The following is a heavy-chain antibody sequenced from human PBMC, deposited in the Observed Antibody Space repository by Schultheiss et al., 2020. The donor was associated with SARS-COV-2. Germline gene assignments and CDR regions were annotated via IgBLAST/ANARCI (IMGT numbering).Heavy chain of an antibody. D-gene: IGHD6-19*01. CDR2: IYTSGST. V-gene: IGHV4-4*07. J-gene: IGHJ3*02. CDR1: GGSISSYY. Sequence: SETLSLTCTVSGGSISSYYWSWIRQPAGKGLEWIGRIYTSGSTNYNPSLKSRVTMSVDTSKNQFSLKLSSVTAADTAVYYCASLRPAVAGYDAFDIWGQGTMVTVSS. CDR3: ASLRPAVAGYDAFDI.